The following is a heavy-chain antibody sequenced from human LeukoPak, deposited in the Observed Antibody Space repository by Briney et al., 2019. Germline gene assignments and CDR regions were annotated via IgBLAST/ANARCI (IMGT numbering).Heavy chain of an antibody. CDR1: AGSISSSNW. D-gene: IGHD1-26*01. Sequence: SETLSLTCSVSAGSISSSNWWSWVRQSPVKGLEWIGEIYLYGTTNYNPSLKSRVTISVDRSKNQFSLKLSSVTAADTAVYYCARQKWEQQGRDYYFNGLDVWGPGTTVTVSS. CDR3: ARQKWEQQGRDYYFNGLDV. CDR2: IYLYGTT. J-gene: IGHJ6*02. V-gene: IGHV4-4*02.